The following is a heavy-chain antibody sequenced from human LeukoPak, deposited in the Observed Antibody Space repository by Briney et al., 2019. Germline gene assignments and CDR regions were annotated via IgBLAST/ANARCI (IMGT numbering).Heavy chain of an antibody. CDR1: GDSVSGGNYS. CDR2: ISYTENA. V-gene: IGHV4-30-4*07. Sequence: NPSQTLSLTCGVSGDSVSGGNYSWSWIRQPPGQGLEWIGYISYTENAFYTPSLKSRVIISVDKSKNQISLELKSVTAADTAVYFCAGFLGRGYRYFFTYWGQGALVTVSS. D-gene: IGHD3-22*01. CDR3: AGFLGRGYRYFFTY. J-gene: IGHJ4*02.